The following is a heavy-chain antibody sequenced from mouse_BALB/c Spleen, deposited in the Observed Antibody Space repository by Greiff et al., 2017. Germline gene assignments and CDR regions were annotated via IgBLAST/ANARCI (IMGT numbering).Heavy chain of an antibody. V-gene: IGHV5-4*02. CDR2: ISDGGSYT. CDR1: GFTFSDYY. Sequence: EVKLVESGGGLVKPGGSLKLSCAASGFTFSDYYMYWVRQTPEKRLEWVATISDGGSYTYYPDSVKGRFTISRDNAKNNLYLQMSSLKSEDTAMYYCARDRDSFYAMDYWGQGTSVTVSS. J-gene: IGHJ4*01. CDR3: ARDRDSFYAMDY.